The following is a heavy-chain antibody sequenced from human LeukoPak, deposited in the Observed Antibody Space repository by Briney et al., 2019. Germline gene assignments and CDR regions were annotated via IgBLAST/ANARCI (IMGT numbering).Heavy chain of an antibody. Sequence: PSETLSLTCTVSGGSISSYYWSWIRQPPGKGLEWIGEINHSGSTNYNPSLKSRVTISVDTSKNQFSLKLSSVTAADTAVYYCARGQGYSYGTFDYWGQGTLVTVSS. CDR2: INHSGST. J-gene: IGHJ4*02. CDR3: ARGQGYSYGTFDY. CDR1: GGSISSYY. V-gene: IGHV4-34*01. D-gene: IGHD5-18*01.